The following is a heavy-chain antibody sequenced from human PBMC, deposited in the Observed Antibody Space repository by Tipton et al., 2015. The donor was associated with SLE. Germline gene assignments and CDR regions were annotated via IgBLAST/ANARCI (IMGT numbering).Heavy chain of an antibody. V-gene: IGHV4-59*11. CDR3: ARDGDWNYVDYYYYGMDV. J-gene: IGHJ6*02. CDR2: IYYSGST. CDR1: GGSISSHY. D-gene: IGHD1-7*01. Sequence: GLVKPSETLSLTCTVSGGSISSHYWSWIRQPPGKGLEWIGYIYYSGSTNYNPSLKSRVTISVDTSKNQFSLKLSSVTAADTAVYYCARDGDWNYVDYYYYGMDVWGQGTTVTVSS.